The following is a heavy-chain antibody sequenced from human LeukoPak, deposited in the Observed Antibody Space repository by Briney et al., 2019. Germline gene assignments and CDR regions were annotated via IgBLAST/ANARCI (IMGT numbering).Heavy chain of an antibody. D-gene: IGHD2-15*01. Sequence: GASVKVSCKASGGTFSSYAISWVRQAPGQGLEWMGGIIPIFGTANYAQKFQGRVTITTDESTSTAYMELSSLRSEDTAVYYCARDVRSPGWELHYYNAFDIWGQGTMVTVSS. CDR2: IIPIFGTA. CDR3: ARDVRSPGWELHYYNAFDI. V-gene: IGHV1-69*05. CDR1: GGTFSSYA. J-gene: IGHJ3*02.